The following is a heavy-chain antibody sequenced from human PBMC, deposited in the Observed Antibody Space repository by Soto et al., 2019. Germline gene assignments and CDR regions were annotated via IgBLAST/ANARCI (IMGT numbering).Heavy chain of an antibody. J-gene: IGHJ4*02. V-gene: IGHV3-13*04. CDR2: IGTAGDP. D-gene: IGHD3-22*01. Sequence: GGSLRLSCAASGFTFRSYDMYWVRPVTGKGLEWVSSIGTAGDPHCPGSVKGRFTISRENAKNCLYFHMNSLRAGDTAVYYCARDPLGLYYDSSGSYFDYWGKGNLVNVS. CDR1: GFTFRSYD. CDR3: ARDPLGLYYDSSGSYFDY.